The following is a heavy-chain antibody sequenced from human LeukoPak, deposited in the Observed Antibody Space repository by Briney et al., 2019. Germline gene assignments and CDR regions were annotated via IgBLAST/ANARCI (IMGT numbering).Heavy chain of an antibody. CDR3: ASIAVAGTLTYYFDY. CDR2: ISYDGSNK. V-gene: IGHV3-30*03. Sequence: GGSLRLSCAASGFTFSSYGMHWVRQAPGKGLEWVAVISYDGSNKYYADSVKGRFTISRDNSKNTLYLQMNSLRAEDTAVYYCASIAVAGTLTYYFDYWGQGTLVTVSS. J-gene: IGHJ4*02. CDR1: GFTFSSYG. D-gene: IGHD6-19*01.